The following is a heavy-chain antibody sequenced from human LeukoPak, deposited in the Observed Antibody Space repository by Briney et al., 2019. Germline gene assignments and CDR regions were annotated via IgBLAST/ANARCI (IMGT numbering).Heavy chain of an antibody. CDR1: GLTFSGSA. J-gene: IGHJ4*02. Sequence: GGSLRLSCAASGLTFSGSAMSWVRQAPGKGLEWVSLISGSGNSTYYADSGKGRFTISRDNSKNTLYLQMNSLRAEDTAVYYCAKVLVLVSANRYYFDYWGQGTLVTVSS. D-gene: IGHD2-15*01. CDR3: AKVLVLVSANRYYFDY. CDR2: ISGSGNST. V-gene: IGHV3-23*01.